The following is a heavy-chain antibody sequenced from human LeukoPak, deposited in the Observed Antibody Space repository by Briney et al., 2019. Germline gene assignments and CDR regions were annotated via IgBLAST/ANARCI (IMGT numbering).Heavy chain of an antibody. D-gene: IGHD3-16*02. V-gene: IGHV3-23*01. CDR1: GFTFSSYA. Sequence: GGSLRLSCAASGFTFSSYAMTWVRQAPGKGLEWVSGIGGSGRGGDTYYADSVKGRFTISRDNSKNTLYLQMNSLRSEDTAVYYCARGIMITFGGVIAPFGYWGQGTLVTVSS. J-gene: IGHJ4*02. CDR3: ARGIMITFGGVIAPFGY. CDR2: IGGSGRGGDT.